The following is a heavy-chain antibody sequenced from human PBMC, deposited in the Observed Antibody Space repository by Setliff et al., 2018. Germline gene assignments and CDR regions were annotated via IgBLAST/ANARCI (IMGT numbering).Heavy chain of an antibody. J-gene: IGHJ4*02. CDR2: INHSGST. Sequence: SETLSLTCAVYGGSFSGYYWSWIRQPPGKGLEWIGEINHSGSTNYNPSLKSRVTISIDTSKNQFSLKLSSVAAADTAVYYCARVDNFWSGPIDYWGQGTLVTVSS. D-gene: IGHD3-3*01. V-gene: IGHV4-34*01. CDR1: GGSFSGYY. CDR3: ARVDNFWSGPIDY.